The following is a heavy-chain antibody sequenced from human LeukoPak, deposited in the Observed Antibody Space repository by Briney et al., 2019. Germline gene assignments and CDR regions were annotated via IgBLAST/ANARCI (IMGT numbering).Heavy chain of an antibody. CDR3: ATGKQSSISALVDY. D-gene: IGHD3-3*01. CDR1: GYTFSNYG. CDR2: TSYNGNT. Sequence: ASVKVSCKASGYTFSNYGISWVRQAPGLGLEWMGWTSYNGNTNYAQKFQDRVTMTTDTSTTTAYMELRSLESDDTAVYYCATGKQSSISALVDYWGQGTLVTVSS. J-gene: IGHJ4*02. V-gene: IGHV1-18*04.